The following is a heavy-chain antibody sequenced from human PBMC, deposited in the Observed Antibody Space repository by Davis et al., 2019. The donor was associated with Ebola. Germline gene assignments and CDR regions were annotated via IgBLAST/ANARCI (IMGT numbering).Heavy chain of an antibody. Sequence: ASVKVSCKASGYTFTSYYIHWVRQAPGQGLEWMGWISAFNGNTNYAQMFQGRVTMTTDISTNTAYMELRSLRSDDTAVYYCAREIRRRGYNNYYMDVWGKGTTVTVSS. D-gene: IGHD6-25*01. J-gene: IGHJ6*03. V-gene: IGHV1-18*04. CDR2: ISAFNGNT. CDR3: AREIRRRGYNNYYMDV. CDR1: GYTFTSYY.